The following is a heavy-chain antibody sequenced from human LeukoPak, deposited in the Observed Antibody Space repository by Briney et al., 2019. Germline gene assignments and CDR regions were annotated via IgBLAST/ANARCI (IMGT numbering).Heavy chain of an antibody. CDR2: VHYSGST. Sequence: PSETLSLACTVSGGSISGYYWSWIRQPPGKGLESIGYVHYSGSTNYNPSLKSRVITSVDTSRNQFSLKLSSVTAADTAVYYCARHEATEGHFDYWGQGTLVTVSS. V-gene: IGHV4-59*08. CDR3: ARHEATEGHFDY. J-gene: IGHJ4*02. CDR1: GGSISGYY.